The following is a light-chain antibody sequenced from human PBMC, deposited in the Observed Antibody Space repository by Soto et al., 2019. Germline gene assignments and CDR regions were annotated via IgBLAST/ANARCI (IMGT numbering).Light chain of an antibody. J-gene: IGKJ4*01. Sequence: EIVMTQSPATLSVSPGERATLSCRASQSVSSNLAWYQQKPGQAPRLLIYGASTRATGIPARFSGSGSGTEFTHTISSLQSEDCAVDYCQQYNNWPLTFGGGTKVEIK. CDR3: QQYNNWPLT. CDR1: QSVSSN. CDR2: GAS. V-gene: IGKV3-15*01.